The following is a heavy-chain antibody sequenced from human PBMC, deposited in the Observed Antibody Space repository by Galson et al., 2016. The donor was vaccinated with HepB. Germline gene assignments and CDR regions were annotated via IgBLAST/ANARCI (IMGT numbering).Heavy chain of an antibody. Sequence: PALVKPTQPLTLTCSFSGFSLSSSGVGVAWIRQPPGQALEWLALVYWDHDTRYNPSLMSRLTITKDSSKNQVVLTMTDMAPVDTATYYCARVPAYYYDRRGQRGFDYWGQGTPVTVSS. V-gene: IGHV2-5*02. D-gene: IGHD3-22*01. J-gene: IGHJ4*02. CDR2: VYWDHDT. CDR1: GFSLSSSGVG. CDR3: ARVPAYYYDRRGQRGFDY.